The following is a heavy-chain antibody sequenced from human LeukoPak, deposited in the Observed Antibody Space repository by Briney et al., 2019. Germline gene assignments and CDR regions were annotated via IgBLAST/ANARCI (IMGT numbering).Heavy chain of an antibody. Sequence: GASVKVSRKASGYTFTSYYMHWVRQAPGQGLEWMGIINPGGGSTGYAQKFQGRVTITRNTSITTAYMELSSLISEDTAVYYCARGLAGTWGLYDYHMDVWGKGTTVTVSS. CDR1: GYTFTSYY. CDR2: INPGGGST. D-gene: IGHD7-27*01. V-gene: IGHV1-46*01. CDR3: ARGLAGTWGLYDYHMDV. J-gene: IGHJ6*03.